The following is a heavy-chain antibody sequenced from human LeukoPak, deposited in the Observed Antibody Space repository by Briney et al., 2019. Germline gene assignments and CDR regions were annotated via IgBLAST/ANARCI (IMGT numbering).Heavy chain of an antibody. D-gene: IGHD5-24*01. CDR3: ARVRVVEMATINWFDP. CDR1: GGSISSHY. V-gene: IGHV4-59*11. J-gene: IGHJ5*02. CDR2: IYYSEST. Sequence: SETLSLTCTVSGGSISSHYWSWIRQPPGKGLEWIGYIYYSESTNYNPSLKSRVTISVDTSKNQFSLKLSSVTAADTAVYYCARVRVVEMATINWFDPWGQGTLVTVSS.